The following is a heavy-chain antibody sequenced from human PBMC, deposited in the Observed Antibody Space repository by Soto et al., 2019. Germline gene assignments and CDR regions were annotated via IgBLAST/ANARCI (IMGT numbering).Heavy chain of an antibody. D-gene: IGHD3-3*01. Sequence: GESLKISCKGSGYSFTTYWIGWVRQMSGKGLEWMGIIYPGDSDTRYSPSFQGQVTISADKSISTAYLQWSSLKASDTAMYYCARHNTIFGVIITPTTYNDMDSWGNGPPITV. J-gene: IGHJ6*04. CDR2: IYPGDSDT. CDR3: ARHNTIFGVIITPTTYNDMDS. V-gene: IGHV5-51*01. CDR1: GYSFTTYW.